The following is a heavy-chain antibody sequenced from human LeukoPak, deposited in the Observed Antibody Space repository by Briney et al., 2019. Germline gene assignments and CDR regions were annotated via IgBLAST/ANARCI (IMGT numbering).Heavy chain of an antibody. D-gene: IGHD6-13*01. V-gene: IGHV4-39*07. J-gene: IGHJ4*02. CDR3: ARGIAAAKWVYFDY. CDR2: IYYHENP. Sequence: SETLSLTCTVSGGSVSSSSDYWGWIRQAPGKGLEWIGSIYYHENPYYNSSLKSRFTISVDTSKHQFSLKLSSVTTADTAVYYCARGIAAAKWVYFDYWGQGTLVTVSS. CDR1: GGSVSSSSDY.